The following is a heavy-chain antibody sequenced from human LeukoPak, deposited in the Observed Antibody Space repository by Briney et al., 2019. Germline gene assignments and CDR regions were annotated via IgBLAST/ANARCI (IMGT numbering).Heavy chain of an antibody. CDR2: ISGSGGST. V-gene: IGHV3-23*01. J-gene: IGHJ4*02. CDR1: GFTFSSYA. D-gene: IGHD3-22*01. Sequence: GGSLRLSCAASGFTFSSYAMSWVRQAPGKGLEWVSAISGSGGSTYYADSVKGRFTISRDNSKNTLYLQMNSLRAEDTAVYYCAKAKYYYDSSGYSSRGYFDYWGQGTLVTVSS. CDR3: AKAKYYYDSSGYSSRGYFDY.